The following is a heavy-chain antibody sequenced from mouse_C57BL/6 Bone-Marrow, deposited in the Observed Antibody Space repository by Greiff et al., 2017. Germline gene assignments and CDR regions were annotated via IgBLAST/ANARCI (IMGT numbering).Heavy chain of an antibody. CDR3: APLITTVVAKAY. V-gene: IGHV14-3*01. D-gene: IGHD1-1*01. CDR1: GFNIKNTY. Sequence: VQLQQSVAELVRPGASVKLSCTASGFNIKNTYMHWVKQRPEQGLEWIGRIDPANGNTKYAPKFQGKATITADTSSNTAYLQLSSRTSEDTAIDYWAPLITTVVAKAYWGQGTLVTVSA. J-gene: IGHJ3*01. CDR2: IDPANGNT.